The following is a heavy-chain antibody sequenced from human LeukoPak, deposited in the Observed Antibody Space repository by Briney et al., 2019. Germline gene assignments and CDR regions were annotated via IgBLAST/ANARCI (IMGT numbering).Heavy chain of an antibody. CDR3: ASGYSYGYDYYYYYMDV. CDR1: GFTFTTYG. D-gene: IGHD5-18*01. Sequence: GGSLRLSCLASGFTFTTYGMNWVRQAPGKGLEWVSGICGSGIRTYYADSVKGRFTISRDNAKNSLYLQMNSLRAEDTAVYYCASGYSYGYDYYYYYMDVWGKGTTVTISS. CDR2: ICGSGIRT. J-gene: IGHJ6*03. V-gene: IGHV3-23*05.